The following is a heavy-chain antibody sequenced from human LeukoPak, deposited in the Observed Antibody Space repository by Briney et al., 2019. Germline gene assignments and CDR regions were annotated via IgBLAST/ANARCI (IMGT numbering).Heavy chain of an antibody. CDR1: GYTLTELS. J-gene: IGHJ4*02. D-gene: IGHD3-3*01. CDR3: ATVRFLRDPPPTLFGY. V-gene: IGHV1-24*01. Sequence: ASVKVSCKVSGYTLTELSMHWVRQAPGKGLEWMGGFDPEDGETIYAQKFQGRVTMTEDTSTDTAYMELSSLRSEDTAVYYCATVRFLRDPPPTLFGYWGQGTLVTVSS. CDR2: FDPEDGET.